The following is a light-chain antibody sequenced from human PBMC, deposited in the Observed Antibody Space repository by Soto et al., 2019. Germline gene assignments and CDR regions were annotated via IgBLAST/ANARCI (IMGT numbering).Light chain of an antibody. J-gene: IGKJ2*01. CDR3: QQYNSYSYT. Sequence: DIQMTQSPSTLSASVGDRVTITCRASQSISSWLAWYQQKPGKAPKLLIYKASSLESGVPSRLSGRGSGTDFTLTISSLQPDDFATYYCQQYNSYSYTFGQGTKLEIK. V-gene: IGKV1-5*03. CDR1: QSISSW. CDR2: KAS.